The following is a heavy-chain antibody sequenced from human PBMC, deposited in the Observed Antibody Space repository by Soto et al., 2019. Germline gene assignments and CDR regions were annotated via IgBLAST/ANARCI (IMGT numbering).Heavy chain of an antibody. J-gene: IGHJ6*02. CDR3: ARDSSPIYGDYYYYYGMDV. CDR2: ISYDGSNK. D-gene: IGHD4-17*01. Sequence: QVQLVESGGGVVQPGRSLRLSCAASGFTFSSYAMHWVRQAPGKGLEWVAVISYDGSNKYYADSVKGRFTISRDNSKNTLYLQMNSLRAEDTAVYYCARDSSPIYGDYYYYYGMDVWGQGTTVTVSS. V-gene: IGHV3-30-3*01. CDR1: GFTFSSYA.